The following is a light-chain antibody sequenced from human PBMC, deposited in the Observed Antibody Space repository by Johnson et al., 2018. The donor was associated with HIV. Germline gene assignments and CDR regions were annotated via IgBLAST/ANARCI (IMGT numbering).Light chain of an antibody. CDR2: DNN. CDR1: SSNIGNNY. Sequence: QSMLTQPPSVSAAPGQKVTISCSGTSSNIGNNYVSWYQQLPRTAPKLLIYDNNKRPSGIPDRFSGSKSGTSATLGITGLQTGDEADYYCGTWDSSLSAGFFGTGTKVTVL. J-gene: IGLJ1*01. CDR3: GTWDSSLSAGF. V-gene: IGLV1-51*01.